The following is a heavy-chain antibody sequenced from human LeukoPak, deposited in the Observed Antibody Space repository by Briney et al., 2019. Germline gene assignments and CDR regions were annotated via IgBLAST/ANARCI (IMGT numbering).Heavy chain of an antibody. CDR3: ARGDSSGYYYYFDY. V-gene: IGHV1-2*02. CDR1: GYTFTDYY. CDR2: INPNSGGT. D-gene: IGHD3-22*01. J-gene: IGHJ4*02. Sequence: ASVKVSCKASGYTFTDYYMHWVRQAPGQGLEWMGWINPNSGGTNYAQKFQGRVTMTRDTSISTAYMELSRLRSDDTAVYYCARGDSSGYYYYFDYWGQGTLVTVSS.